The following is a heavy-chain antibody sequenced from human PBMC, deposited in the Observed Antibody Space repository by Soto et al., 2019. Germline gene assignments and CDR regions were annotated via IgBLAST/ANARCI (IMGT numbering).Heavy chain of an antibody. Sequence: PSETLSLTCTVSGGSISSYYWSWIRQPPGKGLEWIGEIYHSGSTNYNPSLKSRVTISVDKSKNQFSLKLSSVTAADTAVYYCARVLYSNYFGNFYIMDVWGKGTKVTVPS. CDR2: IYHSGST. V-gene: IGHV4-59*12. CDR3: ARVLYSNYFGNFYIMDV. CDR1: GGSISSYY. D-gene: IGHD4-4*01. J-gene: IGHJ6*03.